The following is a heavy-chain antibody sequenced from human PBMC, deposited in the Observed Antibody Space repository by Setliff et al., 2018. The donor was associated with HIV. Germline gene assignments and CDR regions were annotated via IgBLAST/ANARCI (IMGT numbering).Heavy chain of an antibody. J-gene: IGHJ3*01. V-gene: IGHV3-30-3*01. D-gene: IGHD1-26*01. CDR2: VSFEGGNK. Sequence: GGSLRLSCAASTFPFSNYDIQWVRQAPGKGLEWVAFVSFEGGNKYYADSVKGRFTISRDSSKNTVYLQMNSLRPEDTAVYFCVRGDVAFLGVHSPLAVWGQGTMVTVSS. CDR1: TFPFSNYD. CDR3: VRGDVAFLGVHSPLAV.